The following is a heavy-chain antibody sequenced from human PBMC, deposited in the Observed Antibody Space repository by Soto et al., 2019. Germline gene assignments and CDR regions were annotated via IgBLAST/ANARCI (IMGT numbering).Heavy chain of an antibody. CDR1: GGSISSYY. CDR3: ARFTRTPDS. J-gene: IGHJ4*02. V-gene: IGHV4-59*01. Sequence: SETLSLTCTVSGGSISSYYWSWIRQPPGQGLESIGYIYYIGDTNSNPSLKSRVTISIDTSKSQFSLQLRSVTAADTAVYYCARFTRTPDSWGQGILVTVSS. D-gene: IGHD1-1*01. CDR2: IYYIGDT.